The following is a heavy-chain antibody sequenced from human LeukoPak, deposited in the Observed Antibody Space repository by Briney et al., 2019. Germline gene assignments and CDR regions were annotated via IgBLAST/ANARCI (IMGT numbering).Heavy chain of an antibody. J-gene: IGHJ4*02. CDR3: ARELWYYYDS. V-gene: IGHV3-48*04. CDR2: ISSSSSTI. CDR1: GFTFSSYS. Sequence: GGSLRLSCAASGFTFSSYSMTWVRQAPGKGLEWVSYISSSSSTIYYADSVKGRFTISRDNAKNSLYLHMNSLRAEDTAVYYCARELWYYYDSWGQGTLVTVSS. D-gene: IGHD3-22*01.